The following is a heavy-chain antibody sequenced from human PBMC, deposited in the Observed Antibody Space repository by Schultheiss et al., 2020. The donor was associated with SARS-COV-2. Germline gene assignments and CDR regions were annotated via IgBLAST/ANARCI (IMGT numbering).Heavy chain of an antibody. CDR3: ARGTGYCSGGSCGDWFDP. CDR1: GFTFSSYS. V-gene: IGHV3-48*04. J-gene: IGHJ5*02. CDR2: ISSSSTI. D-gene: IGHD2-15*01. Sequence: GGSLRLSCAASGFTFSSYSMNWVRQAPGKGLEWVSYISSSSTIYYADSVKGRFTISRDNAKNSLYLQMNSLRAGDTAVYYCARGTGYCSGGSCGDWFDPWGQGTLVTVSS.